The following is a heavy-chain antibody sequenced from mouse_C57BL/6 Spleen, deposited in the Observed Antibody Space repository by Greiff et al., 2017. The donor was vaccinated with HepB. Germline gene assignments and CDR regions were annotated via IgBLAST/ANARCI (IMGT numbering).Heavy chain of an antibody. CDR2: IDPSDSYT. CDR3: ARVRITTVEYYFDY. CDR1: GYTFTSYW. D-gene: IGHD1-1*01. V-gene: IGHV1-50*01. Sequence: VQLQQSGAELVKPGASVKLSCKASGYTFTSYWMQWVKQRPGQGLEWIGEIDPSDSYTNYNQKFKGKATLTVDTSSSTAYMQLSSLTSEDSAVYYCARVRITTVEYYFDYWGQGTTLTVSS. J-gene: IGHJ2*01.